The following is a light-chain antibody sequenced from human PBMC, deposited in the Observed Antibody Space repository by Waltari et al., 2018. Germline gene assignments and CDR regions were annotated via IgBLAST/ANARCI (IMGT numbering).Light chain of an antibody. V-gene: IGLV2-8*01. J-gene: IGLJ3*02. CDR3: SSYAGRHHLV. CDR2: EVN. CDR1: SSDVGGYNF. Sequence: QSALTQPPSASGSPGQSVTISCTGTSSDVGGYNFVSWYQQHPGKAPKLMIYEVNKRPSGVPDRFAGSTSGNTAPLTASGLQAEDEGDYYCSSYAGRHHLVFGGGTTVTVL.